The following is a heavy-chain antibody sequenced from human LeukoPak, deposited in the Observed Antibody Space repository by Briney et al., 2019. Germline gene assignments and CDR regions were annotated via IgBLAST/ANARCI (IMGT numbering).Heavy chain of an antibody. CDR1: GGSFSGYY. CDR2: INHSGST. V-gene: IGHV4-34*01. Sequence: SETLSLTCAVYGGSFSGYYWSWIRQLPGKGLEWIGEINHSGSTNYNPSLKSRVTISVDTSKNQFSLKLSSVTAADTAVYYCARAPRYYYYYMDVWGKGTTVTVSS. J-gene: IGHJ6*03. CDR3: ARAPRYYYYYMDV.